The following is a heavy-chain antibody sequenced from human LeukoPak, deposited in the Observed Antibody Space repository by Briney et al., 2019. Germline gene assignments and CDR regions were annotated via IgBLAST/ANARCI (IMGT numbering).Heavy chain of an antibody. CDR3: ARQMALVV. D-gene: IGHD5-24*01. J-gene: IGHJ4*02. V-gene: IGHV3-43*02. CDR2: ISGDGGST. CDR1: GFTFDDYA. Sequence: GGSLRLSCAASGFTFDDYAMHWVRQAPGKGLEWVSLISGDGGSTYYADSVKGRFTISRDNSKNSLYLQMNSLRAEDTAVYYCARQMALVVWGQGTLVTVSS.